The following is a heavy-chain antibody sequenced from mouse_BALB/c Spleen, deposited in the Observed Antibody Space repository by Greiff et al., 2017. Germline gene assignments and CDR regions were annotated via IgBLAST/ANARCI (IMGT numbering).Heavy chain of an antibody. CDR3: ARAHGSSLAWFAY. Sequence: EVHLVESGGGLVQPGGSRKLSCAASGFTFSDYGMAWVRQAPGKGPEWVAFISNLAYSIYYADTVTGRFTISRENAKNTLYLEMSSLRSEDTAMYYCARAHGSSLAWFAYWGQGTLVTVSA. V-gene: IGHV5-15*02. CDR2: ISNLAYSI. J-gene: IGHJ3*01. D-gene: IGHD1-1*01. CDR1: GFTFSDYG.